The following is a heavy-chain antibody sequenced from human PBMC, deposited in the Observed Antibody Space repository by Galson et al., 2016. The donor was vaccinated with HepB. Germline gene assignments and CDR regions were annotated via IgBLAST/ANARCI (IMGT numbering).Heavy chain of an antibody. J-gene: IGHJ3*02. CDR1: GYTFTSYA. CDR2: INAGNGNT. CDR3: ARVREVIVVGDAFDI. D-gene: IGHD3-16*02. V-gene: IGHV1-3*01. Sequence: SVKVSCKASGYTFTSYAVHWVRQAPGQRLEWMGWINAGNGNTKYSQKFQGRVSITRDTSASTTYMGLSSLRSEDTAVYYCARVREVIVVGDAFDIWGQGTMVTVPS.